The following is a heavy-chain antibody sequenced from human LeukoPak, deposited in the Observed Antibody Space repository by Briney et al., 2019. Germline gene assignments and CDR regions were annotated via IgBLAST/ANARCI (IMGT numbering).Heavy chain of an antibody. V-gene: IGHV1-18*01. J-gene: IGHJ4*02. CDR3: ARDPAFRGAQMEY. CDR1: GYTLTSYG. Sequence: ASVKASCKASGYTLTSYGFSWVRQAPGQGLEWMGWISGYNGNTNYAQNLQGRVTMTIDTSTSTAYMELRSLRSDDTAVYYCARDPAFRGAQMEYWGQGTLVTVSS. CDR2: ISGYNGNT. D-gene: IGHD3-10*01.